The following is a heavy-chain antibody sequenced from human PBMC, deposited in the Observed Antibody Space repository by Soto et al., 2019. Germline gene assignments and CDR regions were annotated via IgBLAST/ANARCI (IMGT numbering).Heavy chain of an antibody. J-gene: IGHJ5*02. CDR1: GGTFSTYG. V-gene: IGHV1-69*06. D-gene: IGHD6-19*01. CDR2: ILPIIGST. CDR3: ARTRIAVGGLNWFDP. Sequence: QAQLVQSGAMVKKPGSSVRVSCKAAGGTFSTYGIGWVRQAPGQGLEWVGGILPIIGSTHYARTFQGRVTITADKSTTTTYMDLRSLTSDDTAVYYCARTRIAVGGLNWFDPWGQGTLVTVSS.